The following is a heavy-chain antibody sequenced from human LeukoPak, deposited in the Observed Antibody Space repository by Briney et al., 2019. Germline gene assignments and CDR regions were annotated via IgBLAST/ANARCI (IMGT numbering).Heavy chain of an antibody. CDR2: ISSGSSTI. D-gene: IGHD6-19*01. V-gene: IGHV3-48*01. Sequence: GGSLRLSCAASGFTFSTYSMNWVRQAPGKGLQWVSYISSGSSTIYYADSVKGRFTISRDNAKNSLYLQMNSLRAEDTAVYYCARASSGWDPFDYWAREPWSPSPQ. CDR1: GFTFSTYS. CDR3: ARASSGWDPFDY. J-gene: IGHJ4*02.